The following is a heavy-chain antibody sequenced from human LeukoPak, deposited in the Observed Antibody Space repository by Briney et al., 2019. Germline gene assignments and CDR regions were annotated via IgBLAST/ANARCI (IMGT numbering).Heavy chain of an antibody. Sequence: VSCXAXXYTFTXXGISWVRQAPGQGLEWMGWISAYNGNTNYAQKLQGRVTMTTDTSTSTAYMELRSLRSDDTAVYYCARVATKTTVTTDYWGQGTLVTVSS. CDR2: ISAYNGNT. D-gene: IGHD4-17*01. J-gene: IGHJ4*02. CDR1: XYTFTXXG. V-gene: IGHV1-18*01. CDR3: ARVATKTTVTTDY.